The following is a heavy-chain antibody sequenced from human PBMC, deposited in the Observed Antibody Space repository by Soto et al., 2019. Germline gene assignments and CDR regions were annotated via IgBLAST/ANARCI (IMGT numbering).Heavy chain of an antibody. CDR3: ARGLATLPVFAFDI. CDR2: IYWSGDE. J-gene: IGHJ3*02. Sequence: SVPTLVNPTQTLTLTCSFSGFSLSTSGVGVGWIRQSPGKALEWLALIYWSGDEHYRPSLKSRLSIIKDTSKNHVVLIMTDMEPVDTATYYRARGLATLPVFAFDIWGEGTMVTVSS. CDR1: GFSLSTSGVG. D-gene: IGHD6-6*01. V-gene: IGHV2-5*01.